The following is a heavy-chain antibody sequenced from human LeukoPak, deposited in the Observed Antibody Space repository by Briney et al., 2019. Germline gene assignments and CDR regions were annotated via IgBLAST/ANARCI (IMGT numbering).Heavy chain of an antibody. CDR1: GGTFSSYA. Sequence: VKVSCKASGGTFSSYAISWVRQAPGQGLEWMGGIIPIFGTANYAQKFQGRVTITADESTSTAYMELSSLRSEDTAVYYCARSDHTMVRGEDYWGQGTLVTVSS. CDR2: IIPIFGTA. CDR3: ARSDHTMVRGEDY. V-gene: IGHV1-69*01. D-gene: IGHD3-10*01. J-gene: IGHJ4*02.